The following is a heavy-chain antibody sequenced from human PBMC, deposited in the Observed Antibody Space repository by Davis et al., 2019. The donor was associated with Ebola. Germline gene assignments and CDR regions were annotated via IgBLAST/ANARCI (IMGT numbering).Heavy chain of an antibody. CDR3: ARAVNYYYYGMDV. V-gene: IGHV3-48*02. J-gene: IGHJ6*04. CDR2: ISSSSSTI. CDR1: GLTFSSYS. D-gene: IGHD3-16*02. Sequence: PGGSLRLSCAASGLTFSSYSMNWGRQAPGKGLEWVSYISSSSSTIYYADSVKGRFTISRDNAKNSLYLQMNSLRDEDTAVYYCARAVNYYYYGMDVWGKGTTVTVSS.